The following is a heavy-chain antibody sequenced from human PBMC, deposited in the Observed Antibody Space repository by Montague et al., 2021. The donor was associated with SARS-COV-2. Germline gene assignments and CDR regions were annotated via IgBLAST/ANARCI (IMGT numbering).Heavy chain of an antibody. V-gene: IGHV4-39*01. D-gene: IGHD3-22*01. CDR2: IYYSGST. Sequence: SETLSLTCTVSGGSISSSYYWGWIRQPPGKGLEWIASIYYSGSTXXNPXXXSRVTTSVDTSKNQFSLKLSSVTAADTAVYYCARQPLTTMILVVITQPRRDFDLWGRGTLVTVSS. CDR1: GGSISSSYY. J-gene: IGHJ2*01. CDR3: ARQPLTTMILVVITQPRRDFDL.